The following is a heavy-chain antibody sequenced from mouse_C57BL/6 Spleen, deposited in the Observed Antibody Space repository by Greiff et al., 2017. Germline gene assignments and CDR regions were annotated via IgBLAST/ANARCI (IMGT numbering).Heavy chain of an antibody. D-gene: IGHD2-3*01. Sequence: ESGPGLVKPSQSLSLTCSVTGYSITSGYYWNWIRQFPGNKLEWMGYISYDGSNNYNPSLKNRISITRDTSKNQFFLKLNSVTTEDTATYYCAREGMDSTLYWGQGTTLTVSS. CDR1: GYSITSGYY. V-gene: IGHV3-6*01. CDR2: ISYDGSN. CDR3: AREGMDSTLY. J-gene: IGHJ2*01.